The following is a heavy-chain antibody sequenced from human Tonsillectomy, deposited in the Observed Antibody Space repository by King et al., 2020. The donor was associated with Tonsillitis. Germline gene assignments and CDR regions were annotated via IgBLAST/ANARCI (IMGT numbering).Heavy chain of an antibody. CDR3: AGDMEPGVEGVVPLDY. D-gene: IGHD1-1*01. J-gene: IGHJ4*02. V-gene: IGHV3-49*04. CDR2: IRSNVYGGTP. Sequence: VQLVESGGGLVQPGRSLRLSCTGSGFTFGDYAMNWVRQAPGKGLEWIGFIRSNVYGGTPEYAASVKGRFTILRDDSKSIAYLHVISLKSEDTALYYCAGDMEPGVEGVVPLDYWGQGTLVTVSS. CDR1: GFTFGDYA.